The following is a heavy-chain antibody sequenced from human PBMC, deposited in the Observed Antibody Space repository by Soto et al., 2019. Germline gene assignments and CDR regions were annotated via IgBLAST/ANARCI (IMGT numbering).Heavy chain of an antibody. V-gene: IGHV4-61*01. J-gene: IGHJ6*02. CDR3: ARDFGSIADRNYYYGMDV. Sequence: SETLSLTCTVSGGSVSSGSYYCSWIRQPPGKGLEWMGDIYYSGSTNYNPSLKSRVTISVDTSRNQLSLKLSSVTAADTAVYYCARDFGSIADRNYYYGMDVWGQGTTVTVSS. CDR1: GGSVSSGSYY. D-gene: IGHD6-6*01. CDR2: IYYSGST.